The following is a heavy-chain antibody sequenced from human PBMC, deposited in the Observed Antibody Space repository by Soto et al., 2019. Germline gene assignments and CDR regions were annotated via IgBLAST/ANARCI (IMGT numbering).Heavy chain of an antibody. V-gene: IGHV1-69*02. Sequence: SVKVSCKASGGTFSSYTISWVRQAPGQGLEWMGRIIPILGIANYAQKFQGRVTITADKSTSTAYMELSSLRSEDTAVYYCARGVIVVDPAVMVPPGDCLAPGGKGPRVTVPS. CDR3: ARGVIVVDPAVMVPPGDCLAP. D-gene: IGHD2-2*01. J-gene: IGHJ5*02. CDR1: GGTFSSYT. CDR2: IIPILGIA.